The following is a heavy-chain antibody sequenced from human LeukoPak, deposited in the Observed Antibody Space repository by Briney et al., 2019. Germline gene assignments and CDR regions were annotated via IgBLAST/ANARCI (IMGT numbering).Heavy chain of an antibody. CDR3: TTGIVGMDV. D-gene: IGHD3-16*02. J-gene: IGHJ6*02. CDR1: GFTFSNAW. CDR2: IKSKTGGGTT. Sequence: PGGSLRLSCAASGFTFSNAWMSWVRQPPGKGLEWVGRIKSKTGGGTTDYAAPVKGRFTISRDDSKNTLYLQMNSLKTEDTAVYYCTTGIVGMDVWGQGTTVTVSS. V-gene: IGHV3-15*01.